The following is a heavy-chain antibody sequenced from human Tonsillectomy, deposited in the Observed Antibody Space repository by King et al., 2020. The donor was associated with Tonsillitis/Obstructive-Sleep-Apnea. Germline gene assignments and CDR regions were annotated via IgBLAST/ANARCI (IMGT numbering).Heavy chain of an antibody. V-gene: IGHV1-69*10. CDR1: GGTLSSYI. Sequence: QLVQSGAEVKKPGSSVKVSCEASGGTLSSYILSWVRQAPGQGLEWMGGIIPILDMANYEQKFQGRVTITADKSTSTAYMELTSLRSEDTAVYYCARQSDLFDGMDVWGQGTAVTVSS. CDR2: IIPILDMA. J-gene: IGHJ6*02. CDR3: ARQSDLFDGMDV. D-gene: IGHD2-21*01.